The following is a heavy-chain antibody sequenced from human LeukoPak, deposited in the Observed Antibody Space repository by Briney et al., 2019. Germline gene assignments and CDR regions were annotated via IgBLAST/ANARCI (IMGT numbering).Heavy chain of an antibody. J-gene: IGHJ6*03. CDR2: ISSSGSTI. Sequence: PGGPLRLSCAASGFTFSDYHMSWIRQAPGKGLEWVSYISSSGSTIYYADSVKGRFTISRDNAKNSLYLQMNSLRAEDTAVYYCARDSPQTGWLVLASLYYMDVWGKGTTVTVSS. V-gene: IGHV3-11*01. CDR3: ARDSPQTGWLVLASLYYMDV. CDR1: GFTFSDYH. D-gene: IGHD6-19*01.